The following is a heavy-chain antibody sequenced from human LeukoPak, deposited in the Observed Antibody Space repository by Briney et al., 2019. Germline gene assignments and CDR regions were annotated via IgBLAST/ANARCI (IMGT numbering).Heavy chain of an antibody. Sequence: GGSLRLSCAASGFTFSSYAMSWVRQAPGKGLEWVSAISGSGGSTYYADSVKGRFTIPRDNSKNTLYLQMNSLRAEDTAVYYCARLDYGDFYFDYWGQGTLVTVSS. CDR2: ISGSGGST. CDR3: ARLDYGDFYFDY. V-gene: IGHV3-23*01. D-gene: IGHD4-17*01. J-gene: IGHJ4*02. CDR1: GFTFSSYA.